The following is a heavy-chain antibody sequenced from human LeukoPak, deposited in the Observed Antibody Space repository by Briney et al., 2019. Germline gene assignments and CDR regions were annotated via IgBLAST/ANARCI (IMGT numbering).Heavy chain of an antibody. Sequence: TGGSLRLSCAASGFTFSSYGMHWVRQAPGKGLEWAAFIRYDGSNKYYADSVKGRFTISRDNSKNTLYLQMNSLRAEDTAVYYCAKDPYRIAVAGTGPDYWGQGTLVTVSS. D-gene: IGHD6-19*01. J-gene: IGHJ4*02. CDR2: IRYDGSNK. CDR3: AKDPYRIAVAGTGPDY. CDR1: GFTFSSYG. V-gene: IGHV3-30*02.